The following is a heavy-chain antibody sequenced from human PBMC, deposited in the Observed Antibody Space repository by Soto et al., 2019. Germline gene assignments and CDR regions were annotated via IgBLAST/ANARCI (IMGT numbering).Heavy chain of an antibody. D-gene: IGHD7-27*01. Sequence: PGESLKISCAASGFSFSISPMHWVRQAPGKGPEWVALISYDGTNKFYADSVKGRSTISRDNSKSTLYLQVDSLRPEDAAVYYCARDPKTSGGQHWAFNYFDSWGQGTLVTVSS. CDR2: ISYDGTNK. CDR3: ARDPKTSGGQHWAFNYFDS. J-gene: IGHJ4*02. V-gene: IGHV3-30-3*01. CDR1: GFSFSISP.